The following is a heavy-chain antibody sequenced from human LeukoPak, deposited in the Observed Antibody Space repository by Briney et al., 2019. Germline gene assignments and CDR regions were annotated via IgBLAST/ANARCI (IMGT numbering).Heavy chain of an antibody. CDR2: IYYSGST. J-gene: IGHJ4*02. V-gene: IGHV4-39*01. D-gene: IGHD2-2*01. CDR1: GGSISSSSYY. Sequence: SETLSLTCTVSGGSISSSSYYWGRIRQPPGKGLEWIGSIYYSGSTYYNPSLKSRVTISVDTSKNQFSLKLSSVTAADTAVYYCARGHIVVVPAASTYFDYWGQGTLVTVSS. CDR3: ARGHIVVVPAASTYFDY.